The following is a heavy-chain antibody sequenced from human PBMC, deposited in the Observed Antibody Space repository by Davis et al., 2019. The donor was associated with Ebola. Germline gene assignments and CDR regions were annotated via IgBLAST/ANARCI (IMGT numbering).Heavy chain of an antibody. CDR3: ARVDGYNADYDY. V-gene: IGHV1-3*01. CDR2: INAGNGNT. D-gene: IGHD5-24*01. Sequence: AASVKVSCKASGYTFTSYAMHWVRQAPGQRLEWMGWINAGNGNTKYSQKFQGRVTMTRDTSTSTVYMELSSLRSEDTAVYYCARVDGYNADYDYWGQGTLVTVSS. J-gene: IGHJ4*02. CDR1: GYTFTSYA.